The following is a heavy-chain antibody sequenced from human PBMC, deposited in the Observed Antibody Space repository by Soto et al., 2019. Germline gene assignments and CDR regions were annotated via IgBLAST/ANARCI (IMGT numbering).Heavy chain of an antibody. CDR3: AKDRLGGNFDY. Sequence: EVQLLDSGGGLVQPGGSLRFSCAASGFTFNNYAMNWVRQAPGKGLEWVATISGTGGSTYYADSVKGRFTISRDNSKNTLYLQMNSLRVEDTAVYYCAKDRLGGNFDYWGQGTQVTVSS. CDR1: GFTFNNYA. CDR2: ISGTGGST. J-gene: IGHJ4*02. V-gene: IGHV3-23*01.